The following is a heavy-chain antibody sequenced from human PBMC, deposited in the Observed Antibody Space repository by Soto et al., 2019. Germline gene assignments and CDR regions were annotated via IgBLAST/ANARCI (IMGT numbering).Heavy chain of an antibody. J-gene: IGHJ4*02. V-gene: IGHV4-39*01. Sequence: SETLSLTCTVSGGSISSSSYYWGWIRQPPGKGLEWIGSIYYSGSTYYNPSLKSRVTISVDTSKNQFSLKLSSVTAADTAVYYCARHARDIVVVVAATDFFDYWGQGTLVTVSS. CDR3: ARHARDIVVVVAATDFFDY. CDR2: IYYSGST. D-gene: IGHD2-15*01. CDR1: GGSISSSSYY.